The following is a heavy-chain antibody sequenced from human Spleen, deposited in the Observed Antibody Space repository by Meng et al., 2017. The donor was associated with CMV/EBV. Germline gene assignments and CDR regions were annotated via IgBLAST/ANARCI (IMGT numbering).Heavy chain of an antibody. V-gene: IGHV3-66*02. Sequence: GGSLRLSCAVSRFIVNNDCMTWVRQAPGKGLEWVSLIYTAGITFYAESVKGRFTISRDNSKNTLYLQMNSMRAEDTAVYYCARVSGVYAHHWGQGTLVTVSS. CDR1: RFIVNNDC. CDR2: IYTAGIT. D-gene: IGHD5/OR15-5a*01. J-gene: IGHJ4*02. CDR3: ARVSGVYAHH.